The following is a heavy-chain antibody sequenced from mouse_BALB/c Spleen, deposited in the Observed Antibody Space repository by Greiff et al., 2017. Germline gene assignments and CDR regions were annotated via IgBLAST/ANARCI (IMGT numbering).Heavy chain of an antibody. CDR1: GFTFSSYT. CDR3: TRDLPTVVATDYFDY. J-gene: IGHJ2*01. V-gene: IGHV5-6-4*01. D-gene: IGHD1-1*01. CDR2: ISSGGSYT. Sequence: EVKVVESGGGLVKPGGSLKLSCAASGFTFSSYTMSWVRQTPEKRLEWVATISSGGSYTYYPDSVKGRFTISRDNAKNTLYLQMSSLKSEDTAMYHCTRDLPTVVATDYFDYWGQGTTLTVSA.